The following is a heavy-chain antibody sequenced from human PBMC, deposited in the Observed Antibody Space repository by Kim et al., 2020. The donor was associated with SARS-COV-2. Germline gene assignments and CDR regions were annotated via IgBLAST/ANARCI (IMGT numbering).Heavy chain of an antibody. CDR2: TI. V-gene: IGHV3-48*04. Sequence: TIYYADSVKGRFTISRDNAKNSLYLQMNSLRAEDTAVYDCARYHTVTTFGWGQGTLVTVSS. J-gene: IGHJ4*02. CDR3: ARYHTVTTFG. D-gene: IGHD4-17*01.